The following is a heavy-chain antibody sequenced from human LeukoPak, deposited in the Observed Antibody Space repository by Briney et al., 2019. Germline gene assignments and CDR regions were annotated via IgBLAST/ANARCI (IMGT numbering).Heavy chain of an antibody. CDR3: ARVAERGYSYGYYYYYGMDV. CDR1: GFTFSSYS. V-gene: IGHV3-21*04. D-gene: IGHD5-18*01. J-gene: IGHJ6*02. CDR2: ISSSSSYI. Sequence: GGSLRLSCAASGFTFSSYSMNWVRQAPGKGLEWVSSISSSSSYIYYADSVKGRSTISRDNAKNSLYLQMNSLRAEDTAVYYCARVAERGYSYGYYYYYGMDVWGQGTTVTVSS.